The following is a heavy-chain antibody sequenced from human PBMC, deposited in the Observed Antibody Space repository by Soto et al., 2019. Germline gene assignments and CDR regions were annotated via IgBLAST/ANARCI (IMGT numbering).Heavy chain of an antibody. CDR1: GFTFSGSA. V-gene: IGHV3-73*01. J-gene: IGHJ4*02. D-gene: IGHD2-2*01. CDR2: IRSKANSYAT. Sequence: GGSLRLSCAASGFTFSGSAMHWVRQASGKGLEWVGRIRSKANSYATAYAASGKGRFTISRDDSKNTAYLQMNSLKTEDTAVYYCTRHLDVVPAAHPDYWGQGTLVTVSS. CDR3: TRHLDVVPAAHPDY.